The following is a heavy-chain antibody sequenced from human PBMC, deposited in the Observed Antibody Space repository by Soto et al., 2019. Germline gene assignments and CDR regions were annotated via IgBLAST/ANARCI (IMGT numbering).Heavy chain of an antibody. V-gene: IGHV4-59*11. CDR3: ARGGGVYYFDY. J-gene: IGHJ4*02. D-gene: IGHD2-8*02. CDR2: IYYSGIT. Sequence: SETLSLTCTVSGGSISSHYWSWIRQPPGKGLEWIGYIYYSGITDYNPSLKSRVTISVDTSKSQFSLKLSSVTAADTAVYYCARGGGVYYFDYWGQGTLVTVSS. CDR1: GGSISSHY.